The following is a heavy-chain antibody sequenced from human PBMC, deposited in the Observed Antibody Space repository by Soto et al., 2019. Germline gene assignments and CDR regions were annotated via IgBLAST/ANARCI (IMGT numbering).Heavy chain of an antibody. CDR1: GLTFSTYW. D-gene: IGHD2-2*01. CDR3: AIYRCRSSTCFFDY. V-gene: IGHV3-7*03. CDR2: IKQDGSDK. Sequence: GGSLRLCCAASGLTFSTYWMGWVRQAPGKGLEWVANIKQDGSDKYYVDSVKGRFTISRDNTKNSLYLQMNSLRADDTAVYYCAIYRCRSSTCFFDYRGQGPPVT. J-gene: IGHJ4*02.